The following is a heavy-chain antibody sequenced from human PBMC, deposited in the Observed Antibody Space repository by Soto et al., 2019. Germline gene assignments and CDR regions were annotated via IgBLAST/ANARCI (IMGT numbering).Heavy chain of an antibody. V-gene: IGHV3-30*07. CDR3: ARDGYCSGGSCYSVPVFDY. Sequence: DSVKGRFTISRDNSKNTLYLQMNSLRAEDTAVYYCARDGYCSGGSCYSVPVFDYWGQGTLVTVSS. J-gene: IGHJ4*02. D-gene: IGHD2-15*01.